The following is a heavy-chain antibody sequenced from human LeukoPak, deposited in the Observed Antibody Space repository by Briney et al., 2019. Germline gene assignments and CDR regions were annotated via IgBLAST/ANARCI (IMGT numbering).Heavy chain of an antibody. Sequence: SETLSLTCTVSGGSISGYYWNWIRQPPGKGLEWIGYVYYSGSTSYNPSLKSRVTISVDTSKNQFSLHLTSVTAADTAVYYCARTYCTSSCYPDYWDQGTLVTVSS. D-gene: IGHD2-15*01. J-gene: IGHJ4*02. CDR1: GGSISGYY. CDR2: VYYSGST. V-gene: IGHV4-59*01. CDR3: ARTYCTSSCYPDY.